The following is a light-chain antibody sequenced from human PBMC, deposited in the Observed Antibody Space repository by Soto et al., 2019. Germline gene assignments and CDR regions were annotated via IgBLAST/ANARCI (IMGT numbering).Light chain of an antibody. V-gene: IGLV2-18*02. CDR3: SSFTSSNTYV. CDR1: SSDVGTYNR. CDR2: DVT. J-gene: IGLJ1*01. Sequence: QSVLTQPPSVSGSPGRSVAISCTGTSSDVGTYNRVSWYQQPPGTAPKLMIYDVTNRPSGVPDRFSGSKSGNTASLTISGLQAEDEADYYCSSFTSSNTYVFGTGTKVTV.